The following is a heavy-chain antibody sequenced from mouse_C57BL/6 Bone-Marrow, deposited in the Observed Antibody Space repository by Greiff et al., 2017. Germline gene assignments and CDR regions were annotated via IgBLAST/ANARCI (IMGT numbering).Heavy chain of an antibody. Sequence: EVKLMESGGDLVKPGGSLKLSCAASGFTFSSYGMSWVRQTPDKRLEWVATISSGGSYTYYPDSVKGRFTISRDNAKNTLYLQMSSLKSEDTAMSYCAREDYYGSSYAWFAYWGQGTLVTVAA. CDR3: AREDYYGSSYAWFAY. D-gene: IGHD1-1*01. V-gene: IGHV5-6*01. J-gene: IGHJ3*01. CDR1: GFTFSSYG. CDR2: ISSGGSYT.